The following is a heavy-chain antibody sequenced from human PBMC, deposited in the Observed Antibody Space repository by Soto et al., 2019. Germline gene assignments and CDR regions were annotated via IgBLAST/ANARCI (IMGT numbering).Heavy chain of an antibody. Sequence: VGSLRLSCAVSGFIFSGYSMNWVRQAPGKGLEWVSSISTTSTYIYYADSVKGRFTVSRDNAKNPLYLQMTGLRPEDTAMYYCARDGIVGTTDFFDYWGQGTLVTVSS. CDR1: GFIFSGYS. V-gene: IGHV3-21*01. D-gene: IGHD1-26*01. J-gene: IGHJ4*02. CDR3: ARDGIVGTTDFFDY. CDR2: ISTTSTYI.